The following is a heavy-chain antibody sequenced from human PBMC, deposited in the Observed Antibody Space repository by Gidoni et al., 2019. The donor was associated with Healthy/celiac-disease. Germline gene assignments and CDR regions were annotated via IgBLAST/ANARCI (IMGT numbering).Heavy chain of an antibody. J-gene: IGHJ6*02. CDR2: ISYDGSNK. D-gene: IGHD6-19*01. CDR1: GVTFSSYG. CDR3: ADSGWSGGYGMDV. V-gene: IGHV3-30*03. Sequence: QVQLVESGGGVVQPGRSLRLSCAASGVTFSSYGMHWVRRAPGKGLEWVAVISYDGSNKYYADSVKGRFTISRDNSKNTLYLQMNSLRAEDTAVYYCADSGWSGGYGMDVWGQGTTVTVSS.